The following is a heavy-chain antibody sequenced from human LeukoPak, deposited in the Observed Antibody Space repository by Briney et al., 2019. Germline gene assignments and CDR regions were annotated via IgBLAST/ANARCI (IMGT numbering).Heavy chain of an antibody. J-gene: IGHJ3*02. CDR1: GGSISSYY. D-gene: IGHD3-10*01. V-gene: IGHV4-4*07. CDR3: ARVYGSGPLNAFDI. Sequence: SETLSLTCSVSGGSISSYYGRGMREPAGKGLEGIGRIYTSGSTNYNPSLKSRVTMSVDTSKNQFSLKLSSVTGADTAVYYCARVYGSGPLNAFDIWGQGTMVTVSS. CDR2: IYTSGST.